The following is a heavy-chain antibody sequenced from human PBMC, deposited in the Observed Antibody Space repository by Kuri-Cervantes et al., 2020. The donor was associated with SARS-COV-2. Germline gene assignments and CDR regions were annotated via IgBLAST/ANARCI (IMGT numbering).Heavy chain of an antibody. CDR1: GYALTDYY. CDR3: ARGEAARGLMVVFKWRGAGPLDL. CDR2: LNPNAGGT. Sequence: ASVKVSCKASGYALTDYYIHWVRQAPGQGLEWMGWLNPNAGGTNYAQKFQGWVTMTRDTSLTTAYMELTRLTSDDSAVYFCARGEAARGLMVVFKWRGAGPLDLWGQGSPVTVSS. J-gene: IGHJ5*02. V-gene: IGHV1-2*04. D-gene: IGHD3-10*01.